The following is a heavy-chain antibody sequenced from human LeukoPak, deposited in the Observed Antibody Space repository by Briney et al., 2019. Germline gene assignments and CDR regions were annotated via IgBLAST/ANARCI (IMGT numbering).Heavy chain of an antibody. CDR1: GGSINTGDYY. V-gene: IGHV4-39*07. J-gene: IGHJ4*02. D-gene: IGHD5/OR15-5a*01. CDR3: ARENIVSTRDFDY. CDR2: LFYTGNT. Sequence: PSETLSLTCTVSGGSINTGDYYWTWIRQPPGKGLEWVGSLFYTGNTYYNPSLKTRVTISIDTSKNQFSLKLSPVTAADTAVYYCARENIVSTRDFDYWGQGTLVTVSS.